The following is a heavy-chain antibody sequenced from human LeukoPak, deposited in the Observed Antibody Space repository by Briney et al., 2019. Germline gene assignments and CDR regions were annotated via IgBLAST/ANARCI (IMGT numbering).Heavy chain of an antibody. J-gene: IGHJ4*02. CDR2: IEYSEKT. V-gene: IGHV4-39*01. Sequence: SETLSLTCVVSGGSISSGSISSSNYSWAWLRQPPGKGLEWIGSIEYSEKTYYNPSLRGRVSIFVDASKTRFSLNLNFVTAADTAMYYCARHLHDPTFDFWGQGTLVTVSS. CDR3: ARHLHDPTFDF. CDR1: GGSISSGSISSSNYS.